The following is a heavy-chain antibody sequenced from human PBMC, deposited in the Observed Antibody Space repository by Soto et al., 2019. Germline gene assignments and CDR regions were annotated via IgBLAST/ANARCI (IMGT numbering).Heavy chain of an antibody. CDR2: IIPIFGTA. V-gene: IGHV1-69*12. Sequence: QVQLVQSGAEVKKPGSSVKVSCKASGGTFSSYAISWVRQAPGQGLEWMGGIIPIFGTANYAQKFQGRVTITADESMSTAYMELSSLRSEDTAVYYCARDPFYGSGSYYAYFDYWGQGTLVTVSS. J-gene: IGHJ4*02. D-gene: IGHD3-10*01. CDR1: GGTFSSYA. CDR3: ARDPFYGSGSYYAYFDY.